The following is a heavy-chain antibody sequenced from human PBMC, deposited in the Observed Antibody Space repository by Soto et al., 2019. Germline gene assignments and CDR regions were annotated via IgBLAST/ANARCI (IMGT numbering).Heavy chain of an antibody. CDR1: GFTFGDYA. CDR2: IRSKAYGGTT. Sequence: GGSLRLSCTASGFTFGDYAMSWFRQAPGKGLEWVGFIRSKAYGGTTEYAAAVKGRFTISRDDSKSIAYLQMNSLKTEDKAVYYCTRDRNEGYDYIWGDWFDPWGQGTLVTVSS. CDR3: TRDRNEGYDYIWGDWFDP. V-gene: IGHV3-49*03. J-gene: IGHJ5*02. D-gene: IGHD3-16*01.